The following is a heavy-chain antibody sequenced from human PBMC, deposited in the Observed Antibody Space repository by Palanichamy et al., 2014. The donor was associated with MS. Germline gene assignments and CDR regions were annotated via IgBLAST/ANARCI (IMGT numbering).Heavy chain of an antibody. CDR3: ARLLVHHDSYAMDV. CDR1: GSTFSTYG. V-gene: IGHV1-3*01. CDR2: INAGNGNQ. J-gene: IGHJ6*02. D-gene: IGHD3-3*01. Sequence: QVQLVQSGAELKKPGASVKVACKASGSTFSTYGIHWVRQAPGERLEWMGWINAGNGNQEYSQKFQGRVTITRDTVAGTAYMELSSLRSEDTAVYYCARLLVHHDSYAMDVWGLGATVTVSS.